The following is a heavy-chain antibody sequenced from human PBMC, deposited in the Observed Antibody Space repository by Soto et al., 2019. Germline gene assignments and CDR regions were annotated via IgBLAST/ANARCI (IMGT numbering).Heavy chain of an antibody. D-gene: IGHD3-10*01. CDR2: IAYDGSLK. V-gene: IGHV3-30*18. CDR1: GFTISSYG. Sequence: QVQLVESGGGVVQPGGTLRLSCAVSGFTISSYGMQWVRQAPGKGLEWVAVIAYDGSLKYYVDSVKGRFTISRDNSKNTLYLQINSLRAEDTAVYYCAKDLKVSGSHYGTLNYYYGMDVW. J-gene: IGHJ6*01. CDR3: AKDLKVSGSHYGTLNYYYGMDV.